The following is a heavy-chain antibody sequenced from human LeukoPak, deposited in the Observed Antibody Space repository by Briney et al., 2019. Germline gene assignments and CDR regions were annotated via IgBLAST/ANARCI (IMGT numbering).Heavy chain of an antibody. CDR2: INHSGST. CDR1: GGSFSGYY. J-gene: IGHJ4*02. V-gene: IGHV4-34*01. D-gene: IGHD6-19*01. Sequence: SETLSLTCAVYGGSFSGYYWSWIRQPPGKGLEWIGEINHSGSTNYNPSLKSRVTISVDTSKNQFSLKLSSVTAADTAVYYCARGPFGSGWYWAGYFDYWGQGTLVTVSS. CDR3: ARGPFGSGWYWAGYFDY.